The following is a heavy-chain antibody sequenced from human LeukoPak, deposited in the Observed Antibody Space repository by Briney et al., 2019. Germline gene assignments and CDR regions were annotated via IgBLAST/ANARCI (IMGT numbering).Heavy chain of an antibody. Sequence: GGSLRLSCAASGFTFSSYAMSWVRQAPGKGLGWVSAISGSGGSTYYADSVKGRFTISRDNSKNTLHLQMNSLRAEDTAVYYCAKGAMIVVVTNPFDYWGQGTLVTVSS. CDR1: GFTFSSYA. V-gene: IGHV3-23*01. CDR3: AKGAMIVVVTNPFDY. J-gene: IGHJ4*02. CDR2: ISGSGGST. D-gene: IGHD3-22*01.